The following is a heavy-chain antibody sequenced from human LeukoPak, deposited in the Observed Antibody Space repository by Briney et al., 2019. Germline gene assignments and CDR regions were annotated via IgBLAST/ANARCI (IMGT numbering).Heavy chain of an antibody. V-gene: IGHV1-2*02. CDR3: ARSGPKIFGVVTLFDY. Sequence: ASVKVSFKASGYTCTGYYMHWLRQAPGQGREGMGWINPNSDGTNYAQKFQGRVTMTRDTSISTAYMELSRLRSDDTAVYYCARSGPKIFGVVTLFDYWGQGNLVTVSS. CDR1: GYTCTGYY. CDR2: INPNSDGT. D-gene: IGHD3-3*01. J-gene: IGHJ4*02.